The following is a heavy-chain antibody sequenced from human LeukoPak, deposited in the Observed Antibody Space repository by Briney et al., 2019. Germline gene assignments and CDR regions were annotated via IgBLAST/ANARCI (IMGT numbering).Heavy chain of an antibody. CDR3: ARIGYSSSCFDY. Sequence: PGGSLRLSCAASGFTFSSYWMSWVRQAPGKGLEWVANIKQDGSEQDYVDSMKGRFTISRDNAKNSVYLQMNSLGADDTAVYYCARIGYSSSCFDYWGQGTLVTVSS. V-gene: IGHV3-7*01. D-gene: IGHD6-13*01. CDR2: IKQDGSEQ. J-gene: IGHJ4*02. CDR1: GFTFSSYW.